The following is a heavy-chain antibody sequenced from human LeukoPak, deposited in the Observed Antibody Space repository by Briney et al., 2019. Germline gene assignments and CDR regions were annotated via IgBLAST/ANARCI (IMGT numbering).Heavy chain of an antibody. CDR2: ISWNSGSI. J-gene: IGHJ3*02. D-gene: IGHD5-12*01. Sequence: GRSLRLSCAASGFTFDDYAMHWVRQAPGKGLEWVSGISWNSGSIVYADSVKGRFTISRDNAKNSLYLQMNSLRAEDTALYYCAKDILTTSWRTGSGYDLLGDVFDIWGQGTMVTVSS. CDR3: AKDILTTSWRTGSGYDLLGDVFDI. CDR1: GFTFDDYA. V-gene: IGHV3-9*01.